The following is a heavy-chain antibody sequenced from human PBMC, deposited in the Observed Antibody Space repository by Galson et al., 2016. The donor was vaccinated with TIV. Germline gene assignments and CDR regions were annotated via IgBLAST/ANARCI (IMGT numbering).Heavy chain of an antibody. CDR1: GRPFSTYY. D-gene: IGHD3-3*01. J-gene: IGHJ5*02. CDR2: INHSGSS. CDR3: ARGPSNYNFWSGYSHKWFDP. Sequence: TLSLTCAVSGRPFSTYYWSWIRQSPGKGLEWIGEINHSGSSNYNPSLKSRVSISVDTSKNQFSLNLTSVTAADTAVYYCARGPSNYNFWSGYSHKWFDPWGQGTLVTVSS. V-gene: IGHV4-34*01.